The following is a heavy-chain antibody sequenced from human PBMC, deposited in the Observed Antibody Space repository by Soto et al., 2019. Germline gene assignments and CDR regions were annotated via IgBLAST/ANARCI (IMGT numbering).Heavy chain of an antibody. CDR1: GDTFTDYY. J-gene: IGHJ4*02. D-gene: IGHD2-21*02. CDR3: ARGGHVVVVTAALDY. CDR2: VNPSGGHT. Sequence: QVQLVQSGAEVKKPGASVKVSCKASGDTFTDYYIHWVRQAPGQGLEWMGTVNPSGGHTTYAQHFLGRMTMTRDTTTSTLYMELASLTSEDTAIYFCARGGHVVVVTAALDYWGQGTLVTVSS. V-gene: IGHV1-46*01.